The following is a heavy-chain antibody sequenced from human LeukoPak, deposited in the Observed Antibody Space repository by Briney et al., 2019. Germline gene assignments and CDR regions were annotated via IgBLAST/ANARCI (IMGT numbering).Heavy chain of an antibody. CDR2: ISGSGGST. CDR3: AKESGYSSGWYFDY. V-gene: IGHV3-23*01. Sequence: SGGSLRLSCAASGFTFSIYWMSWVRQAPGKGLEWVSAISGSGGSTYYADSVKGRFTISRDNSKNTLYLQMNSLRAEDTAVYYCAKESGYSSGWYFDYWGQGTLVTVSS. J-gene: IGHJ4*02. CDR1: GFTFSIYW. D-gene: IGHD6-19*01.